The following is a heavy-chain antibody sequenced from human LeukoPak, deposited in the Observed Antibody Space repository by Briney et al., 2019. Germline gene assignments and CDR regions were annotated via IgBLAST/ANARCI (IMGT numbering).Heavy chain of an antibody. J-gene: IGHJ4*02. CDR3: ARVSDYGDYVFDY. D-gene: IGHD4-17*01. CDR2: ISSGSSYI. Sequence: PGGSLRLSCAASGFTFSSYSMNWVRQAPGKGLEWVSSISSGSSYIYYEDSVKGRFTISRDNAKNSLYLQMNSLRAEDTAVYYCARVSDYGDYVFDYWGQGTLVTVSS. CDR1: GFTFSSYS. V-gene: IGHV3-21*01.